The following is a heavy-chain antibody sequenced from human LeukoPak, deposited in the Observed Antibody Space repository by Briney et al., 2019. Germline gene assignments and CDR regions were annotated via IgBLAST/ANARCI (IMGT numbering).Heavy chain of an antibody. CDR1: GGSISSYY. CDR3: ARDDSYGSAYFDY. J-gene: IGHJ4*02. D-gene: IGHD5-18*01. V-gene: IGHV4-38-2*02. CDR2: IHHSGST. Sequence: SETLSLTCTVSGGSISSYYWSWIRQPPGKGLEWIGSIHHSGSTYYNPSLKSRVTISIDTSKNQFSLKLTSVTAADTAVYYCARDDSYGSAYFDYWGQGTLVTVSS.